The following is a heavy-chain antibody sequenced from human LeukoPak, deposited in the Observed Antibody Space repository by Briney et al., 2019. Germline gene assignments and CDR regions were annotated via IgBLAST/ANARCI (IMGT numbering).Heavy chain of an antibody. CDR1: GYTFTVYN. Sequence: GASVKVSCKAAGYTFTVYNRHWVRQAPGQGLEWMGWINPNNGGTIYAQKFRGRVTMTRDTSISTAYMELSSLRSDDTAVYYCARPLNDYTFDYWGQGTLVTVSS. V-gene: IGHV1-2*02. J-gene: IGHJ4*02. CDR3: ARPLNDYTFDY. D-gene: IGHD4-11*01. CDR2: INPNNGGT.